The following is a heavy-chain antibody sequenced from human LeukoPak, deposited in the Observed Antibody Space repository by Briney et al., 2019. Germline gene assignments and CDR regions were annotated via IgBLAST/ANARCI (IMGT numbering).Heavy chain of an antibody. Sequence: PGGSLRLSCAASGFTFSSYWMSWVRQAPGKGLEWVVNIKQDGSEKYYVDSVKGRFTISRDNAKNSLYLQMNSLRAEDTAVYYCARVLLYDSSGFDYWGQGTLVTVSS. CDR1: GFTFSSYW. CDR3: ARVLLYDSSGFDY. V-gene: IGHV3-7*01. J-gene: IGHJ4*02. CDR2: IKQDGSEK. D-gene: IGHD3-22*01.